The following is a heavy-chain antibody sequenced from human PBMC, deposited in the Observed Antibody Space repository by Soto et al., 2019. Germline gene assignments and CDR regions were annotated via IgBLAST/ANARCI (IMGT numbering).Heavy chain of an antibody. D-gene: IGHD1-26*01. CDR1: GFTFSSYS. J-gene: IGHJ3*02. V-gene: IGHV3-21*01. CDR2: ISSSSSYI. Sequence: EVQLVESGGGLVKPGGSLRLSCAASGFTFSSYSMNWVRQAPGKGLKWVSSISSSSSYIYYADSVKGRFTISRDNAKNSLYLQMNSLRAEDTAVYYCARDESIVGATGAFDIWGQGTMATVSS. CDR3: ARDESIVGATGAFDI.